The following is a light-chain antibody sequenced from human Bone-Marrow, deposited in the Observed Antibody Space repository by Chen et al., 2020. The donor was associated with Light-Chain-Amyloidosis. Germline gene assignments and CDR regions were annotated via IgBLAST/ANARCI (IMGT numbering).Light chain of an antibody. CDR3: QVWHSSSDQGV. CDR1: NIGSRS. Sequence: SYVLTQPPSVSVAPGQSARITCGGNNIGSRSVHWYQQKPGQAPLLVVYDDSHRPSSIPERFSGSNSGRTATLTISRVEAGDEADYYCQVWHSSSDQGVFGGGTKLTVI. CDR2: DDS. V-gene: IGLV3-21*02. J-gene: IGLJ3*02.